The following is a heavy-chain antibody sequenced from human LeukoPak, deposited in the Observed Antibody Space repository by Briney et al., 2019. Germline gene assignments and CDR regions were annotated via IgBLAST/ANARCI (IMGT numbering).Heavy chain of an antibody. CDR1: GFTFGDYA. J-gene: IGHJ4*02. D-gene: IGHD5-18*01. V-gene: IGHV3-49*04. CDR2: FRSKAYGGTT. Sequence: QPGRSLRLSCTAFGFTFGDYAMSWVCQAPGKGLGGVGFFRSKAYGGTTEYAASVKGRFTISRDDSKSIAYLQMNSLKTEDTAVYYCVRVVTRVIFDYWGQGTLVTVSS. CDR3: VRVVTRVIFDY.